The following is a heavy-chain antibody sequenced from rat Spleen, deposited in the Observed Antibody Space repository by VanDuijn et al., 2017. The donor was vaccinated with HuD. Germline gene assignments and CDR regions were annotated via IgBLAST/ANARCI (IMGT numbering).Heavy chain of an antibody. J-gene: IGHJ1*01. Sequence: EVQLVESGGGLVQPGRSLKLSCAASGFTFSNYDMAWVRQAPTKGLEWVASISTGGGATYYRDSVKGRFTISRDNTKDTQYLQMDSLRSEDTATYYCASSVTPYWYFDFWGPGTMVTVSS. CDR1: GFTFSNYD. CDR2: ISTGGGAT. V-gene: IGHV5S13*01. D-gene: IGHD1-1*01. CDR3: ASSVTPYWYFDF.